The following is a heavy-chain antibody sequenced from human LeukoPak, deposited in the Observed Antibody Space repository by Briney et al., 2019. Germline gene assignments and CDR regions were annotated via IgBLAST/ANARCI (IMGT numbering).Heavy chain of an antibody. CDR1: GYSFTSYW. CDR2: IYPGDSDT. V-gene: IGHV5-51*01. Sequence: GESLKISCKGSGYSFTSYWIGWVRQMPGKGLEWMGIIYPGDSDTRYSPSFRGQVTISADKSISTAYLQWSSLKASDTAMYYCATWSGTPKYYYYYMDVWGKGTTVTVSS. CDR3: ATWSGTPKYYYYYMDV. D-gene: IGHD3-3*01. J-gene: IGHJ6*03.